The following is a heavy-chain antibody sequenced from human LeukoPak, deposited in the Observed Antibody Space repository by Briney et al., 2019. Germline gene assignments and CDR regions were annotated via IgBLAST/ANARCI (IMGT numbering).Heavy chain of an antibody. J-gene: IGHJ6*02. Sequence: KASETLSLTCTVSGGSISSYYWSWIRQPAGKGLEWIGRIHTSGSTNYNPSLKSRVTMSVDTSKNQFSLKLSSVTAADTAVYYCAREGNSSSPLGMDVWGQGTTVTVSS. CDR3: AREGNSSSPLGMDV. D-gene: IGHD6-13*01. V-gene: IGHV4-4*07. CDR1: GGSISSYY. CDR2: IHTSGST.